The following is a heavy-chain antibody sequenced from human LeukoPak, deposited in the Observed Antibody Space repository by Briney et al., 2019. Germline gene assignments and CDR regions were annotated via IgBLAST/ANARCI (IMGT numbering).Heavy chain of an antibody. Sequence: GSLRLSCAASGFTFNNYAMSWIRQPPGKGLEWIGYIRYSGRTEYNPSLKSRVTISIQTSKNQFSLKLTSVTAADTAIYYCARLPDVSGWPFDYWGQGILVTVSS. CDR3: ARLPDVSGWPFDY. J-gene: IGHJ4*02. D-gene: IGHD6-19*01. CDR1: GFTFNNYA. V-gene: IGHV4-59*01. CDR2: IRYSGRT.